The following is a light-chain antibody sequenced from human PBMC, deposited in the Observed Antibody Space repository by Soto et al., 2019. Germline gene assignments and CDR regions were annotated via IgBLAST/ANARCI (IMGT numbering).Light chain of an antibody. CDR3: SSYTATYTLVV. J-gene: IGLJ1*01. CDR2: AVS. CDR1: RSDVGNYDY. Sequence: QSVLTQPASVSGSPGQSITISCTGARSDVGNYDYVSWYQQHPGKAPKLIMYAVSHRPSGVSSRFSGSKSGNTASLTISGLQAEDEAAYYCSSYTATYTLVVFGTGTKLTVL. V-gene: IGLV2-14*01.